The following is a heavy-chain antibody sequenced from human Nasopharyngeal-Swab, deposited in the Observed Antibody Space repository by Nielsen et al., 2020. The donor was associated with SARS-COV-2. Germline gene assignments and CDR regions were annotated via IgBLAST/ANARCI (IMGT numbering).Heavy chain of an antibody. J-gene: IGHJ4*02. D-gene: IGHD3-10*01. CDR1: GGSISSYY. CDR3: ARAGMGSYFDY. Sequence: SEPLSPTCTVSGGSISSYYWSWIRQPPGKGLEWIGYIYYSGSTNYNPSLKSRVTISVDTAKNQFSLKLSSVTAADTAVYYCARAGMGSYFDYWGQGTLVTVSS. V-gene: IGHV4-59*01. CDR2: IYYSGST.